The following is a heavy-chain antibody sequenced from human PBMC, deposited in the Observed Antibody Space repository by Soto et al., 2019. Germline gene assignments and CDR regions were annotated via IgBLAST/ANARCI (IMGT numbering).Heavy chain of an antibody. CDR3: ARDGGEDIVVVPAAEYTFDY. J-gene: IGHJ4*02. V-gene: IGHV1-46*01. D-gene: IGHD2-2*01. Sequence: GASVKVSCKESGYTFTSYYMHWVRQAPGQGLEWMGIINPSGGSTSYAQKFQGRVTMTRDTSTSTVYMELSSLRSEDTAVYYCARDGGEDIVVVPAAEYTFDYWGQGTLVTVSS. CDR2: INPSGGST. CDR1: GYTFTSYY.